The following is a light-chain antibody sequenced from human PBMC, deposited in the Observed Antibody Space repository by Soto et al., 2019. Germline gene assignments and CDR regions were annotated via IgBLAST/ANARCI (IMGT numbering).Light chain of an antibody. CDR3: QQYGSSPLVT. V-gene: IGKV3-20*01. CDR2: DAS. CDR1: RSVSSRQ. Sequence: EIVLTQSPGTLSLSPGERATLSCRASRSVSSRQLVWYQQNHGQAPRLLVYDASTRATGIPDRFTGSGSGTDFTLTISRLGPEDFAVYYCQQYGSSPLVTFGQGTRLEIK. J-gene: IGKJ5*01.